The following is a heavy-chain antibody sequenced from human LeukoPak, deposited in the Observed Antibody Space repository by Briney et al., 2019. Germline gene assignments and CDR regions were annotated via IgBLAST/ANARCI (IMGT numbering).Heavy chain of an antibody. D-gene: IGHD3-3*01. V-gene: IGHV3-7*05. J-gene: IGHJ4*02. CDR3: ARRGRIFGVVIIGYFDY. CDR2: IEQEGSEK. CDR1: GFTFSSYW. Sequence: GGSLRLSCAASGFTFSSYWMSWVRQAPAKGLEWVANIEQEGSEKNYVDSVKGRFTISRDNAKNSLYLQMNSLRAEDTAVYYCARRGRIFGVVIIGYFDYWGQGTLVTVSS.